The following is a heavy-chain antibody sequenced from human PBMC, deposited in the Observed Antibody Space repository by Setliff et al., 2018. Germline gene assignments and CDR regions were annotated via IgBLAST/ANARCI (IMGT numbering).Heavy chain of an antibody. CDR2: INPSSGAT. D-gene: IGHD3-16*01. Sequence: ASVKVSCKASGYSLSNYVMNWVRQAPGQGLEWMGRINPSSGATIYAQKFQGRVTMTSDTSISTAYMELGRLRSDDTAVYFCARDGGGDSDAFDIWGQGTMVTVSS. CDR1: GYSLSNYV. J-gene: IGHJ3*02. V-gene: IGHV1-2*06. CDR3: ARDGGGDSDAFDI.